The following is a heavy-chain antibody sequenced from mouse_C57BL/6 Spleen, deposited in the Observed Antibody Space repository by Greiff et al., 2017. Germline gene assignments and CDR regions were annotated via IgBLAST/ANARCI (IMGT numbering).Heavy chain of an antibody. Sequence: QVQLQQPGAELVKPGSSVKLSCKASGYTFTSYWMDWVKQRPGQGLEWIGNIYPSDSETHYNQKFKDKATFTVDKSSSTAYMQLSSLTSEDTAVYYCSRRGNWAWFSYWGQGTLVTVAA. CDR2: IYPSDSET. CDR3: SRRGNWAWFSY. D-gene: IGHD6-1*01. J-gene: IGHJ3*01. CDR1: GYTFTSYW. V-gene: IGHV1-61*01.